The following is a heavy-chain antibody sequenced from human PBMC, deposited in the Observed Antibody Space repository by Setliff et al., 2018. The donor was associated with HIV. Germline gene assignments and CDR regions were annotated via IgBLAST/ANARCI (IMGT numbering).Heavy chain of an antibody. J-gene: IGHJ6*03. V-gene: IGHV4-59*11. D-gene: IGHD2-15*01. CDR3: ARAATRGGDMDV. CDR1: GVSISSHY. CDR2: IYNSGRT. Sequence: SETLSLTCTVSGVSISSHYWSWIRQPPGKGLEWIGYIYNSGRTNYNPSLTSRVTISVDTSKNQFSLKLSSVTAADTAVYYCARAATRGGDMDVWAKGTTVTVSS.